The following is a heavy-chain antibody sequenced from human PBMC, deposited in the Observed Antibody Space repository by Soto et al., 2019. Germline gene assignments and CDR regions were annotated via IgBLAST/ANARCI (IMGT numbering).Heavy chain of an antibody. CDR2: IDYNGNT. D-gene: IGHD3-9*01. Sequence: SETLSLTCAVYGGSFSDSHWSWIRQSPGKGLEWIAEIDYNGNTNYNPSLKSRLTMSVDTSKNQFSLKLRSVTAADTAVYYCARARYFDWLLWYFDYWGQGTLVTVSS. V-gene: IGHV4-34*01. J-gene: IGHJ4*02. CDR3: ARARYFDWLLWYFDY. CDR1: GGSFSDSH.